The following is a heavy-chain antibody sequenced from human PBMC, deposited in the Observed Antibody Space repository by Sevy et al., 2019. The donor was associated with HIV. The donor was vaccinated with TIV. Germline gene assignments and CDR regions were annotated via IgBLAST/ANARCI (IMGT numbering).Heavy chain of an antibody. CDR2: VSYDGSNK. J-gene: IGHJ5*02. CDR1: GFTFSNYA. V-gene: IGHV3-30*18. D-gene: IGHD5-12*01. Sequence: GGSLRLSCAASGFTFSNYAMHWVRQAPGKGLEWVTVVSYDGSNKYYVDSVKGRFTISRDNSKNTLSLQMSSLRTEDTAVYYCAKDKGAYSGYDYENWFDPWGQGTLVTVSS. CDR3: AKDKGAYSGYDYENWFDP.